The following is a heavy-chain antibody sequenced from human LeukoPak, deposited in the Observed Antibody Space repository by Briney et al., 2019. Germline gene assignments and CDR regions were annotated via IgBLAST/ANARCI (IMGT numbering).Heavy chain of an antibody. CDR3: ARDHRWAFDI. J-gene: IGHJ3*02. CDR1: GFTFSTYS. CDR2: CSESNVI. V-gene: IGHV3-48*02. D-gene: IGHD5-24*01. Sequence: PGGSLRLSCAASGFTFSTYSMNWVRQAPGKGLEWISYCSESNVIYYADSVKGRFTISRDNAKNALFPQMNSLRDEDTAVYYCARDHRWAFDIWGQGTMATVSS.